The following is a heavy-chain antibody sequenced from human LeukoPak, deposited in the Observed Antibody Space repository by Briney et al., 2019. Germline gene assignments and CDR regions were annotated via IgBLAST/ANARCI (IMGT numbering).Heavy chain of an antibody. J-gene: IGHJ3*02. CDR2: ISYDGSNK. D-gene: IGHD1-14*01. V-gene: IGHV3-30*18. CDR1: GFTFSSYG. CDR3: AKGNRYAFDI. Sequence: GRSLRLSCAASGFTFSSYGMHWVRQDPGKGLEWVAVISYDGSNKYYAGSVKGRFTISRDNSKNTLYLQMNSLRAEDTAVYYCAKGNRYAFDIWGQGTMVTVSS.